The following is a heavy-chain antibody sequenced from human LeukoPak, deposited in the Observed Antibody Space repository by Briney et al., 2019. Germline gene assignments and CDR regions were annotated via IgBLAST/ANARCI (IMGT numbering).Heavy chain of an antibody. V-gene: IGHV1-69*02. Sequence: SVKVSCKASGGTFSSYTISWVRQAPGQGLEWMGRIIPILGIANYAQKFQGRVTITADKSTSTAYMELSSLRSEDTAVYYCARVPVTDDNWFDPWGQGTLVTVSS. D-gene: IGHD2-21*02. CDR3: ARVPVTDDNWFDP. CDR2: IIPILGIA. CDR1: GGTFSSYT. J-gene: IGHJ5*02.